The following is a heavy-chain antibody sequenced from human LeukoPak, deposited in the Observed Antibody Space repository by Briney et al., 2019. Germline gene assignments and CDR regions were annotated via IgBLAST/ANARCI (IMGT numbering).Heavy chain of an antibody. CDR3: ARGAYGKQQLGLRMGFDY. CDR1: GFTFSSYE. J-gene: IGHJ4*02. Sequence: GGSLRLSCAASGFTFSSYEMNWVRQAPGKGLEWVSYISSSGSTIYYADSVKGRFTISRDNAKNSLYLQMNSLRAEDTAVYYCARGAYGKQQLGLRMGFDYWGQGTLVTVSS. V-gene: IGHV3-48*03. CDR2: ISSSGSTI. D-gene: IGHD6-13*01.